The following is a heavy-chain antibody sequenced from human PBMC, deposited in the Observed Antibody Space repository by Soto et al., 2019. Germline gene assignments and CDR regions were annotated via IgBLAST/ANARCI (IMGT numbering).Heavy chain of an antibody. CDR3: ARVGFTVTRPDFDY. D-gene: IGHD4-17*01. J-gene: IGHJ4*02. CDR1: GYTFTSYG. CDR2: ISAYNGNT. Sequence: ASVKVSCKASGYTFTSYGISWVRQAPGQGLEWMGWISAYNGNTNYAQKLQGRVTMTTDTSTRTAYMELRSLRSDDTAVYYCARVGFTVTRPDFDYWGQGTLVTVSS. V-gene: IGHV1-18*01.